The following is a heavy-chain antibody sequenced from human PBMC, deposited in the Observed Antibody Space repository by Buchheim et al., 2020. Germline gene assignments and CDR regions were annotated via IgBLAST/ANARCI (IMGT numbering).Heavy chain of an antibody. D-gene: IGHD3-22*01. CDR2: IYYSGST. Sequence: QVQLQESGPGLVKPSETLSLTCTVSGGSVSSGSYYWSWLRQPPGKGLEWIGYIYYSGSTNYNPSLKSRVTISVDTSKNQFSLKLSSVTAADTAVYYCAGVPPRDPYYYDSSGYYFLWGQGTL. J-gene: IGHJ4*02. CDR1: GGSVSSGSYY. CDR3: AGVPPRDPYYYDSSGYYFL. V-gene: IGHV4-61*01.